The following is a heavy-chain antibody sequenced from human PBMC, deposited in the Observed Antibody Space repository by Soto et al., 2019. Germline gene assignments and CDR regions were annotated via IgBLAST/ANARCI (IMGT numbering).Heavy chain of an antibody. CDR3: ARLVGDYGDYQSDY. V-gene: IGHV4-39*01. D-gene: IGHD4-17*01. J-gene: IGHJ4*02. Sequence: SETLSLTCTVSGGSISSSSYYWGWIRQPPGKGLEWIGSIYYSGSTYYNPSLKSRVTISVDTSKNQFSLKLSSVTAADTAVYYCARLVGDYGDYQSDYWGQGTLVTVSS. CDR2: IYYSGST. CDR1: GGSISSSSYY.